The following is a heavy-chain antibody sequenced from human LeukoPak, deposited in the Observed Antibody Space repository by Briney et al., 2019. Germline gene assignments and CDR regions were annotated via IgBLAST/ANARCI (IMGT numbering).Heavy chain of an antibody. D-gene: IGHD3-22*01. J-gene: IGHJ4*02. CDR2: FDPEDGET. V-gene: IGHV1-24*01. CDR3: ATAKRSYYDSSGYYYDY. CDR1: GYTLTELS. Sequence: ASVKVSCKVSGYTLTELSMHWVRQAPGKGLEWMGGFDPEDGETIYAQKFQGRVTMTEDTSTDTAYMELSSLRSEDTAVYYCATAKRSYYDSSGYYYDYRGQGTLVTVSS.